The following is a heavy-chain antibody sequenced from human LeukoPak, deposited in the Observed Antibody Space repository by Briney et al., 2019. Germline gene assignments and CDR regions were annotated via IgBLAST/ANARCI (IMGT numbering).Heavy chain of an antibody. D-gene: IGHD1-26*01. V-gene: IGHV3-21*01. CDR3: AKTPGTSPFDI. J-gene: IGHJ3*02. CDR2: ISSSSSYI. Sequence: GGSLRLSCAASGFTFSSYSMIWVRQAPGKGLEWVSSISSSSSYIYYADSVKGRFTISRDNAKNSLYLQMNSLGAEDTAVYYCAKTPGTSPFDIWGQGTMVTVSS. CDR1: GFTFSSYS.